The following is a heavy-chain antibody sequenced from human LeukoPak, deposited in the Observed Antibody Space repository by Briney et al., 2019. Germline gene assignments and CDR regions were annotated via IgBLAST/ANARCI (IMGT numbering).Heavy chain of an antibody. CDR2: IYPGDSDT. D-gene: IGHD5-18*01. V-gene: IGHV5-51*01. Sequence: GESLKISCEGSGYSFTNNWIGWVRQMPGKGLEWMGIIYPGDSDTRYSPSFQGQVTISADKSISTAYLQWSSLKASDTAMYYCASGIRGYSYGSDYWGQGTLVTVSS. J-gene: IGHJ4*02. CDR1: GYSFTNNW. CDR3: ASGIRGYSYGSDY.